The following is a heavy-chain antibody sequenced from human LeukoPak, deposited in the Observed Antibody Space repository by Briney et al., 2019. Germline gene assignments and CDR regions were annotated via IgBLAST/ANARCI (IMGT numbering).Heavy chain of an antibody. Sequence: SETLSLTCAVSGGSISSSNWWSWVRQPPGKGLEWIGEIYHSGSTNYNPSLKSRVTISVDTSKNQFSLKLSSVTAADTAVYYCAREAVTMVRGVITDYWGQGTLVTVSS. CDR3: AREAVTMVRGVITDY. CDR2: IYHSGST. D-gene: IGHD3-10*01. V-gene: IGHV4-4*02. J-gene: IGHJ4*02. CDR1: GGSISSSNW.